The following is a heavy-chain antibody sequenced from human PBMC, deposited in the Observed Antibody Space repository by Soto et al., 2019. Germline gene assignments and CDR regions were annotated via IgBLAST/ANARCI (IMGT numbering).Heavy chain of an antibody. CDR1: GFNFDDHA. Sequence: EVQLVESGGDLVQPGRSLRLSCAASGFNFDDHAMNWVRQVPGKGLEWVSGISWNGAFAGYANSVKGRFTISRDNDKNSLTLLMNGLRPEDTALYYCTRDIFRTITTIDYWGQGTLVTVSS. D-gene: IGHD1-1*01. J-gene: IGHJ4*02. CDR3: TRDIFRTITTIDY. CDR2: ISWNGAFA. V-gene: IGHV3-9*01.